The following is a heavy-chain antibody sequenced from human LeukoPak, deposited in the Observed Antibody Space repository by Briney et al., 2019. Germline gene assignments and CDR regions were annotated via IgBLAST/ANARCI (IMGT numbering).Heavy chain of an antibody. Sequence: GGSLRLSCAASGFTFSSYGVHWVRQAPGKGLEWVAVISYDGSNKYYADSVKGRFTISRDNSKNTLYLQMNSLRVEDTAVYYCARDRILLDYWGQGTLVTVSS. J-gene: IGHJ4*02. CDR3: ARDRILLDY. V-gene: IGHV3-30*03. CDR1: GFTFSSYG. CDR2: ISYDGSNK. D-gene: IGHD5-18*01.